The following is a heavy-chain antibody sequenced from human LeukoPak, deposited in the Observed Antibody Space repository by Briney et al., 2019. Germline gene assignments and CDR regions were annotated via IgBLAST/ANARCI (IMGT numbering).Heavy chain of an antibody. D-gene: IGHD2-21*01. CDR3: AKDRKAYCGGDCYRLDY. CDR2: ISHRGGST. J-gene: IGHJ4*02. CDR1: GFTFSSSG. Sequence: GGSLRLSCAASGFTFSSSGMNRVRQAPGKGLEWVSSISHRGGSTYYADSVKGRFIISRDNSKNTLYLQMNSLRAEDTALYYCAKDRKAYCGGDCYRLDYWGQGTLATVSS. V-gene: IGHV3-23*01.